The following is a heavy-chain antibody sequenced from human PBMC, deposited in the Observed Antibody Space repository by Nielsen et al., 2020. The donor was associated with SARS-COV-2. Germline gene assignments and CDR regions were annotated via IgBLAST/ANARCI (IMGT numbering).Heavy chain of an antibody. D-gene: IGHD1-26*01. J-gene: IGHJ4*02. CDR3: AREPRAPSSGKLFDY. V-gene: IGHV1-46*01. CDR2: INPSGGST. CDR1: GYTFTSYY. Sequence: SVKVSCKASGYTFTSYYMHWVRQAPGQGLKWMGIINPSGGSTSYAQKFQGRVTMTRDTSTSTVYMELSSLRSEDTAVYYCAREPRAPSSGKLFDYWGQGTLVTVSS.